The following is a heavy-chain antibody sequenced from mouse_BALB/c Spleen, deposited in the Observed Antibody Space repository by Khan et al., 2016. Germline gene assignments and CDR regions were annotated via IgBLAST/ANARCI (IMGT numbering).Heavy chain of an antibody. CDR3: ARKSDYGNWFAY. J-gene: IGHJ3*01. CDR2: IWSGGST. CDR1: GFSLTSYG. V-gene: IGHV2-2*02. D-gene: IGHD2-1*01. Sequence: QMQLEESGPGLVQPSQSLSITCTVSGFSLTSYGVHWVRQSPGKGLEWLGAIWSGGSTDYNAAFISRLSISKDNSKSQVFFKMNSRQANDTAIYYCARKSDYGNWFAYWGQGTLVTVSA.